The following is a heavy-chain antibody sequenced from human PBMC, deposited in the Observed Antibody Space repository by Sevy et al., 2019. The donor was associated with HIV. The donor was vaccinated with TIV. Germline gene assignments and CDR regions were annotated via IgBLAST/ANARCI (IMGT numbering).Heavy chain of an antibody. CDR2: IYYSGST. D-gene: IGHD3-3*01. V-gene: IGHV4-39*01. J-gene: IGHJ4*02. CDR1: GGSISSSSYY. Sequence: SETLSLTYTVSGGSISSSSYYWGWIRQPPGKGLEWIGSIYYSGSTYYNPSLKSRVTISVDTSKNQFSLKLSSVTAADTAVYYCARHGGSYYDFWSGYYKGLYFDYWGQGTLVTVSS. CDR3: ARHGGSYYDFWSGYYKGLYFDY.